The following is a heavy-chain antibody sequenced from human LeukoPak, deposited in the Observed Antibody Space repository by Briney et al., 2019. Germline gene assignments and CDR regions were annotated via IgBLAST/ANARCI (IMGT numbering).Heavy chain of an antibody. J-gene: IGHJ4*02. CDR3: ARDDGNGVSY. CDR2: IYYSGST. D-gene: IGHD4-23*01. CDR1: GGSISSGGYY. Sequence: SETLSLTCTVSGGSISSGGYYWSWIRQHPGKGLEWIGYIYYSGSTYYNPSLKSRVTVSVDTSKNQFSLKPSSVTAADTAVYYCARDDGNGVSYWGQGTLVTVSS. V-gene: IGHV4-31*03.